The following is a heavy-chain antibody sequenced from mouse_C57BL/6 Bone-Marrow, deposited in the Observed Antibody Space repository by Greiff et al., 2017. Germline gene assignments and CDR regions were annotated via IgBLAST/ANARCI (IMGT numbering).Heavy chain of an antibody. Sequence: QVQLQQSGAELVRPGSSVKLSCKASGYTFTSYWMDWVKQRPGQGLEWIGNIYPSDSETHYNQKFKDKATLTVDKSSSTAYMQLSSLTSEDSAVYYCAREATVVEGYAMDYWGQGTSVTVSS. CDR1: GYTFTSYW. CDR2: IYPSDSET. D-gene: IGHD1-1*01. V-gene: IGHV1-61*01. CDR3: AREATVVEGYAMDY. J-gene: IGHJ4*01.